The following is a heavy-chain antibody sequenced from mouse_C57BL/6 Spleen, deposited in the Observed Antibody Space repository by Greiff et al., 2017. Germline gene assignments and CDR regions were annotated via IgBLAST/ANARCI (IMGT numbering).Heavy chain of an antibody. D-gene: IGHD2-5*01. J-gene: IGHJ2*01. CDR3: ARSPTIVTTRVFYYFDY. CDR1: GYTFTSYW. Sequence: VKLQQPGAELVKPGASVKLSCKASGYTFTSYWMHWVKQRPGQGLEWIGMIHPNSGSTNYNEKFKSKATLTVDKSSSKAYMQLSSLTSEDSAVYYCARSPTIVTTRVFYYFDYWGQGTTLTVSS. CDR2: IHPNSGST. V-gene: IGHV1-64*01.